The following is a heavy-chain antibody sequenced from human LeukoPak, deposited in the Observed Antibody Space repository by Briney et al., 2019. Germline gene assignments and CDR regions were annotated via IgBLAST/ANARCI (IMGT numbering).Heavy chain of an antibody. CDR3: AKVSWANYFDY. D-gene: IGHD6-13*01. CDR2: ISGSGGNT. Sequence: GGSLRLSCAASGFSFSSYAMSWVRQAPGKGLEWVSAISGSGGNTYYADSVRGRFTISRDNSKNTLYLQMNSLRAEDTAIYYCAKVSWANYFDYWGQGTQVTVSS. V-gene: IGHV3-23*01. J-gene: IGHJ4*02. CDR1: GFSFSSYA.